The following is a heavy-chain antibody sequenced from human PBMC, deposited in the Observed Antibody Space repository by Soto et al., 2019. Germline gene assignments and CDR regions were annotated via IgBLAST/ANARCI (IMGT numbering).Heavy chain of an antibody. CDR1: GFTFSSYS. CDR3: AKDPTYYYGSGSYYKDY. V-gene: IGHV3-21*04. Sequence: PGGSLRLSCAASGFTFSSYSMNWVRQAPGKGLEWVSSISSSSSNIYYADSVKGRFTISRDKAKNTLYLQMNSLRAEDTDIYYCAKDPTYYYGSGSYYKDYWGQGTLVTVSS. J-gene: IGHJ4*02. D-gene: IGHD3-10*01. CDR2: ISSSSSNI.